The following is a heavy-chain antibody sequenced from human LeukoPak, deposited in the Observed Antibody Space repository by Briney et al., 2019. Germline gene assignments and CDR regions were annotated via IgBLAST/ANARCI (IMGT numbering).Heavy chain of an antibody. V-gene: IGHV4-34*01. CDR2: INHSGST. CDR1: GGSFSGYY. Sequence: SETLSLTCAVYGGSFSGYYWSWIRQPPGKGLEWIGEINHSGSTNYNPSLKSRVTISVDTSKNQFSLKLSSVTAADTAVYYCASGYYYDSSGYSPEVYFDYWGQGTLVTVSS. CDR3: ASGYYYDSSGYSPEVYFDY. J-gene: IGHJ4*02. D-gene: IGHD3-22*01.